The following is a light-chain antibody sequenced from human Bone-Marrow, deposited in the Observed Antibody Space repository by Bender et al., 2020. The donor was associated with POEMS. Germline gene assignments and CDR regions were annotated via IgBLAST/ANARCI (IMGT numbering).Light chain of an antibody. J-gene: IGLJ3*02. CDR3: CSHTGGSLWV. CDR1: SSNTGSGYD. Sequence: QSVLTQPPSVSEAPGQRVTISCTGSSSNTGSGYDINWYQHLPGTAPKLLIYGYNNRPSGVPDRFSGSKSGNTASLTISGLQAEDEADYYCCSHTGGSLWVFGGGTKLTVL. V-gene: IGLV1-40*01. CDR2: GYN.